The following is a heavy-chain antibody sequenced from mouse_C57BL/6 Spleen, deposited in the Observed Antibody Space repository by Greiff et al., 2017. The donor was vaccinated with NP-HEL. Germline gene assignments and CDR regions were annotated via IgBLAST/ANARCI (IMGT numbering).Heavy chain of an antibody. D-gene: IGHD2-4*01. CDR3: ARQDYQYYFDS. V-gene: IGHV1-76*01. Sequence: QVQLQQSGAELVRPGASVKLSCKASGYTFTDYYINWVKQRPGQGLEWIARIYPGSGNTYYNEKFKGKATLTAEKSSSTAYMQLSSLPSEDSAVSFCARQDYQYYFDSWGQGTTLTVSS. CDR2: IYPGSGNT. J-gene: IGHJ2*01. CDR1: GYTFTDYY.